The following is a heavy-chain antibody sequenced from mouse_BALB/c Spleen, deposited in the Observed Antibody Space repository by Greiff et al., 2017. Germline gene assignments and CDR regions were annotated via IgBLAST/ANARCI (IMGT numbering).Heavy chain of an antibody. CDR2: FHPYNDDT. V-gene: IGHV1-47*01. J-gene: IGHJ3*01. Sequence: VKLQESGAELVKPGASVKMSCKAFGYTFTTYPIEWMKQNHGKSLEWIGNFHPYNDDTKYNEKFKGKAKLTVEKSSSTVYLELSRLTSDDSAVYYCARGGYQEGFAYWGQGTLVTVSA. CDR1: GYTFTTYP. CDR3: ARGGYQEGFAY.